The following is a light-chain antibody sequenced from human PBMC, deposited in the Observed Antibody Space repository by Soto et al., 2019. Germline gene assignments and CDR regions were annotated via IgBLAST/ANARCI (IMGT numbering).Light chain of an antibody. CDR3: GTWDSSLSAYV. CDR2: DDN. CDR1: SSNIGSNY. Sequence: QSVLTQPPSVSAAPGQKVTISCSGSSSNIGSNYVSWYQQLPGTAPKLLIYDDNKRPSGIPDRFSGSKSGTSATLGITGLRTGDEADYYCGTWDSSLSAYVFGTGTKLTVL. V-gene: IGLV1-51*01. J-gene: IGLJ1*01.